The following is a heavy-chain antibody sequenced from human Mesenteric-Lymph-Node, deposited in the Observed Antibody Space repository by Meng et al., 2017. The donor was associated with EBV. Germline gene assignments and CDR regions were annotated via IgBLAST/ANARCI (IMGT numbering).Heavy chain of an antibody. J-gene: IGHJ4*02. V-gene: IGHV4-4*01. CDR2: ISHSGYT. Sequence: QRLGWVGGLNSKISHSGYTKNNPSLETLVTVSLDNSKNQFSRSLRSVAAADTAVYFCARRGVLRTPFDFWGQGSLVTVSS. D-gene: IGHD1-26*01. CDR3: ARRGVLRTPFDF.